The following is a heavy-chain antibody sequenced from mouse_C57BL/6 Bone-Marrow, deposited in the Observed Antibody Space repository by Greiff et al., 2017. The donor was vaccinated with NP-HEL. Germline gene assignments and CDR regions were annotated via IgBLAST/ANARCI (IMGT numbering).Heavy chain of an antibody. Sequence: VQLKQSGPELVKPGASVKISCKASGYSFTGYYMNWVKQSPEKSLEWIGEINPSTGGTTYNQKFKAKATLTVDKSSSTAYMQLKSLTSEDSAVYYCARNWPITTVVDYWGQGTTLTVSS. V-gene: IGHV1-42*01. CDR1: GYSFTGYY. CDR3: ARNWPITTVVDY. CDR2: INPSTGGT. D-gene: IGHD1-1*01. J-gene: IGHJ2*01.